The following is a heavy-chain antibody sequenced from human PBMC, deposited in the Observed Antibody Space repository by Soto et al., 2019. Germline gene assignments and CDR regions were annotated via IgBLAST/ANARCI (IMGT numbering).Heavy chain of an antibody. V-gene: IGHV4-4*07. CDR2: VYSSGTT. CDR3: ARDIGSYAYGEGY. Sequence: SETLSLTCSVSGGSINSYWWSWIRQPAGKGLEWIGRVYSSGTTDYNPSLNSRATLSVETSKNQFSLKLGSVTAADTAVYYCARDIGSYAYGEGYWGQGIQVTVSS. CDR1: GGSINSYW. J-gene: IGHJ4*02. D-gene: IGHD3-10*01.